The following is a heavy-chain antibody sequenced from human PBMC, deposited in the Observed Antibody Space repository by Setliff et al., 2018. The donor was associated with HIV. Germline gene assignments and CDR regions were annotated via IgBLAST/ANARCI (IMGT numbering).Heavy chain of an antibody. CDR1: GYSISSGFY. V-gene: IGHV4-38-2*01. CDR2: IYHSGST. CDR3: ARQSSGSPEYFQH. D-gene: IGHD1-26*01. Sequence: SETLSLTCAVSGYSISSGFYWGWIRQPPGKGLEWIGTIYHSGSTYYNPSLKSRVTISVDTSKNQFSLKVSSVTAADTAVYYCARQSSGSPEYFQHWGQGTPVTVSS. J-gene: IGHJ1*01.